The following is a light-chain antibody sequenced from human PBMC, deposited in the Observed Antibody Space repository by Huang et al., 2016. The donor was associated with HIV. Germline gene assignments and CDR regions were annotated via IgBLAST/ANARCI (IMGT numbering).Light chain of an antibody. CDR1: QIVSSN. Sequence: EIVMTQSPATLSVSPVGRATLSCRASQIVSSNVAWYQQKPGQAPRLLLYCASTRATGIPARFHGSGSGTEFTLTISDLQSEDFAVYYCHQYNDWPITFGPGTKVDIK. V-gene: IGKV3-15*01. CDR2: CAS. CDR3: HQYNDWPIT. J-gene: IGKJ3*01.